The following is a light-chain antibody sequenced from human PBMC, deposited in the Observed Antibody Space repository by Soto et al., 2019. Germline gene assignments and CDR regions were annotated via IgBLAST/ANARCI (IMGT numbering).Light chain of an antibody. CDR2: SNN. Sequence: QSVLTQPPSASGTPGLRVTISCSGSSSNIGSNTVSWYQQLPGTAPKLLIYSNNQRPSGVPDRFSGSKSGTSASLAISGLQSEDEADHYCAAWDDSLNGYVFGTGTKVTVL. V-gene: IGLV1-44*01. J-gene: IGLJ1*01. CDR3: AAWDDSLNGYV. CDR1: SSNIGSNT.